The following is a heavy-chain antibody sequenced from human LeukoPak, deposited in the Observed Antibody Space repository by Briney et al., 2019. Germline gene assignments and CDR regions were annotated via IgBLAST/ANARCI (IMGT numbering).Heavy chain of an antibody. D-gene: IGHD1-26*01. CDR1: GVSISTYH. J-gene: IGHJ4*02. CDR2: VQTSGST. Sequence: SETLPLTCTVSGVSISTYHWSWIRQPPGKGLEWIGYVQTSGSTDYNSSLKSRVTISVDTSKNQFSLKVTSVTAADSAIYYCASRGSWGPSDYWGQGLMVTVSS. CDR3: ASRGSWGPSDY. V-gene: IGHV4-4*09.